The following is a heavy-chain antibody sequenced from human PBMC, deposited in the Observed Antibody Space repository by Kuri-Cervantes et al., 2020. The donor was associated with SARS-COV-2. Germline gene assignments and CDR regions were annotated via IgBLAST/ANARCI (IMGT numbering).Heavy chain of an antibody. CDR2: INPNSGGT. Sequence: ASVKVSCKASGYTFTGYYMHWVRQAPGQGLEWMGWINPNSGGTNYAQKFQGRVTMTEDTSTDTAYMELSSLRSEDTAVYYCATFGGSYPKYYFDYWGQGTLVTVSS. CDR3: ATFGGSYPKYYFDY. CDR1: GYTFTGYY. J-gene: IGHJ4*02. V-gene: IGHV1-2*02. D-gene: IGHD1-26*01.